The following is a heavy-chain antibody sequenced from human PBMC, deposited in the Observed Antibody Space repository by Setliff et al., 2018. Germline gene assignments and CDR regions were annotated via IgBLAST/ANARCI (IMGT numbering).Heavy chain of an antibody. CDR2: IGTSDGDT. D-gene: IGHD6-19*01. CDR1: GFTFSTYA. Sequence: PGGSLRLSCRASGFTFSTYAMSWVRLPLGKGLEWVSGIGTSDGDTYYGASVKGRFVISRDDSKNTLYLQMNSLRVEDTAICYCTKDPRTVPGYYFDSWGQGILVTVSS. CDR3: TKDPRTVPGYYFDS. V-gene: IGHV3-23*01. J-gene: IGHJ4*02.